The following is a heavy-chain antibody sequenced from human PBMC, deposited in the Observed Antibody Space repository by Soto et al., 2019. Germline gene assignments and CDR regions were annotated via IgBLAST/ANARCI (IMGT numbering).Heavy chain of an antibody. CDR3: EKDRTVAARHFDY. D-gene: IGHD6-6*01. Sequence: HPGGSLRLSCAASGFAFSNYAMHWVRQATGQGLECVSSISTSIDATYYADSVKGRFTISRDDSKNTLYLQMNSLRAEDSGVYYCEKDRTVAARHFDYWGQGTQVTVSS. J-gene: IGHJ4*02. CDR2: ISTSIDAT. V-gene: IGHV3-23*01. CDR1: GFAFSNYA.